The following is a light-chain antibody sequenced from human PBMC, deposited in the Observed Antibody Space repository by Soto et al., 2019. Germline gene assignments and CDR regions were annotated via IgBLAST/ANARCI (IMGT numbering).Light chain of an antibody. CDR1: QSVSSN. Sequence: EIVVTQSPATLSVSPGERATLSGRASQSVSSNLAWYQQKPGQAPRLLIYGASTRATGIPARFSGSGSGTEFTLTISTLQSEDFAVYYCQQYHYWPPLTFGQGTKVEIK. CDR3: QQYHYWPPLT. V-gene: IGKV3-15*01. CDR2: GAS. J-gene: IGKJ1*01.